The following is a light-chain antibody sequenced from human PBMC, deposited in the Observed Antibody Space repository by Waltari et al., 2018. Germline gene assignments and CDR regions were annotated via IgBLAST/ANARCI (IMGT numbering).Light chain of an antibody. CDR1: QYVSTN. CDR3: QQYNNWPPIT. Sequence: TVMTQAPATLSVFPGERATLSCRASQYVSTNLAWYQQKPGQSPRLLIYSASASATGVPARFGGSGSGTQFTLTINSVQSEDVALYYCQQYNNWPPITFGQGTRVQIK. J-gene: IGKJ5*01. CDR2: SAS. V-gene: IGKV3-15*01.